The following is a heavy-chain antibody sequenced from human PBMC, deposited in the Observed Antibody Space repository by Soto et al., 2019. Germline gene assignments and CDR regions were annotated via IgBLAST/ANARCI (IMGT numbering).Heavy chain of an antibody. CDR1: GFTFSGYW. Sequence: GGSLRLSCTASGFTFSGYWMSWVRQAPGKGLEWVAYTEQDGSDKFYVDSVRGRFTISRDNAKNSLYLQMNSLRPEDTAVYFCARVGRAAAAPDKWFDHRGQGTLVTVSS. D-gene: IGHD6-13*01. J-gene: IGHJ5*02. CDR3: ARVGRAAAAPDKWFDH. V-gene: IGHV3-7*03. CDR2: TEQDGSDK.